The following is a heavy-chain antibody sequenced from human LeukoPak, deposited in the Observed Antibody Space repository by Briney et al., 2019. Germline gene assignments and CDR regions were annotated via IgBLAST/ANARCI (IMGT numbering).Heavy chain of an antibody. CDR2: IYYSGST. V-gene: IGHV4-31*03. CDR1: GGSISSGGYS. D-gene: IGHD3-22*01. Sequence: SETLSLTCTVSGGSISSGGYSWSWIRQHPGKGLEWIGYIYYSGSTYYNPSLKSRVTISVDTSKNQFSLKLSSVTAADTAVYYCARENDSSGCDWGQGTLVTVSS. CDR3: ARENDSSGCD. J-gene: IGHJ4*02.